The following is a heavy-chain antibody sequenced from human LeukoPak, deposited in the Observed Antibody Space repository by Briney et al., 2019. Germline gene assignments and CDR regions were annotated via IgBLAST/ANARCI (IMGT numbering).Heavy chain of an antibody. CDR1: GYTFTSYA. V-gene: IGHV1-3*01. J-gene: IGHJ3*02. D-gene: IGHD6-13*01. CDR3: AREQQLVRGRAFDI. CDR2: INAGNGNT. Sequence: VASVKVSCKASGYTFTSYAMHWVRQAPGQRLEWMGWINAGNGNTKYSQKFQGRVTITRDTSASTAYMELSSLRSEDTAVYYCAREQQLVRGRAFDIWGQGTMVTVSS.